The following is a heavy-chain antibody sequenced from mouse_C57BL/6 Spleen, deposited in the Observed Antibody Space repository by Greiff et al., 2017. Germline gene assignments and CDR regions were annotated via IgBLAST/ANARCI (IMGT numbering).Heavy chain of an antibody. Sequence: EVMLVESGGGLVKPGGSPKLSCAASGFTFSSYAMSWVRQTPEKRLEWVATISDGGSYTYYPDNVKGRFTISRDNAKNNLYLQMSHLKSEDTAMYYCARRGYDYGGYYFDYWGQGTTLTVSS. V-gene: IGHV5-4*03. J-gene: IGHJ2*01. CDR3: ARRGYDYGGYYFDY. CDR2: ISDGGSYT. D-gene: IGHD2-4*01. CDR1: GFTFSSYA.